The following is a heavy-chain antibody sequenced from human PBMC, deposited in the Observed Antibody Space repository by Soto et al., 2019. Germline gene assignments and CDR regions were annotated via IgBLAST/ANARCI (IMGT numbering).Heavy chain of an antibody. D-gene: IGHD3-9*01. CDR2: IYYSGST. CDR1: GGSINSGDYY. J-gene: IGHJ4*02. CDR3: ARGEYDILPGLYPPLGPIDY. Sequence: PSETLSLTCTVSGGSINSGDYYWSWIRQPPGKGLEWIGYIYYSGSTYYNPSLKSRVTISVDTSKNQFSLKVSSVTAADTAVYYCARGEYDILPGLYPPLGPIDYWGQGTLVTVSS. V-gene: IGHV4-30-4*01.